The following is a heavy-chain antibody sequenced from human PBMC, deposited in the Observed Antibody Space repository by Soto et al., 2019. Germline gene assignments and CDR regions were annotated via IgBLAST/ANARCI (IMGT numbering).Heavy chain of an antibody. Sequence: PSETLSLTCTVSGGSISSGGYYWSWTRQHPGKGLEWIGYIYYSGSTYYNPSLKSRVTISVDTSKNQLSLKLSSVTAADTAVYYCARANYYGSGSYYPAHYYFDYWGQGTLVTVSS. CDR2: IYYSGST. CDR1: GGSISSGGYY. D-gene: IGHD3-10*01. V-gene: IGHV4-31*03. J-gene: IGHJ4*02. CDR3: ARANYYGSGSYYPAHYYFDY.